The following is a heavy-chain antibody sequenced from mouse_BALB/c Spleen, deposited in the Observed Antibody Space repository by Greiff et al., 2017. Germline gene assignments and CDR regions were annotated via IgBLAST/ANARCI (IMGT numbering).Heavy chain of an antibody. CDR2: ISYDGSN. CDR3: ARWLLRGWYFDV. Sequence: EVQRVESGPGLVKPSQSLSLTCSVTGYSITSGYYWNWIRQFPGNKLEWMGYISYDGSNNYNPSLKNRISITRDTSKNQFFLKLNSVTTEDTATYYCARWLLRGWYFDVWGAGTTVTVSS. V-gene: IGHV3-6*02. CDR1: GYSITSGYY. J-gene: IGHJ1*01. D-gene: IGHD2-3*01.